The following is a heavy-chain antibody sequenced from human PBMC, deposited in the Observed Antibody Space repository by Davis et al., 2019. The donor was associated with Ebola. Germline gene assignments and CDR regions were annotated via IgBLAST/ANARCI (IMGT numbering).Heavy chain of an antibody. CDR3: ARARSGYYSGGDY. V-gene: IGHV3-23*01. D-gene: IGHD3-22*01. CDR1: GFTFSNYA. Sequence: RGSLRLSCAASGFTFSNYAMSWFRHAPGKGLEWVSTISGSGGSTYYADSVKGRFTISRDNSKNTLYLQMNSLRAEDTAVYYCARARSGYYSGGDYWGQGTLVTVSS. J-gene: IGHJ4*02. CDR2: ISGSGGST.